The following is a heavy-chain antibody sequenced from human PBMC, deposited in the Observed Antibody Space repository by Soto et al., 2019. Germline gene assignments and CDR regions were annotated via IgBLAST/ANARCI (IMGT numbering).Heavy chain of an antibody. D-gene: IGHD3-10*01. CDR3: AKDRHYPRDYFHY. CDR2: ISGSGDDI. CDR1: GFDFSSYA. J-gene: IGHJ4*02. V-gene: IGHV3-23*01. Sequence: EVHVLESGGGLVQPGGSLRLSCAASGFDFSSYAMSWVRQAPGKGLEWVSGISGSGDDIYNADSVKGRFSISRDNSQNTVFLHMDSLSAEDTAVYYCAKDRHYPRDYFHYWGQGTLVTVSS.